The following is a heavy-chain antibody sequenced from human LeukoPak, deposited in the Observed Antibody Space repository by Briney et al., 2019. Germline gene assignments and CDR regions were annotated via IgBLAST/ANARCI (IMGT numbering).Heavy chain of an antibody. CDR2: INHSGST. CDR3: ARRYYYYGMDV. J-gene: IGHJ6*02. CDR1: GGSFSGYY. D-gene: IGHD1-14*01. Sequence: PSETLSLTCAVYGGSFSGYYWSWIRQPPGKGLEWIGEINHSGSTNYSPSLKSRVTISVDTSKNQFSLKLSSVTAADTAVYYCARRYYYYGMDVWGQGTTVTVSS. V-gene: IGHV4-34*01.